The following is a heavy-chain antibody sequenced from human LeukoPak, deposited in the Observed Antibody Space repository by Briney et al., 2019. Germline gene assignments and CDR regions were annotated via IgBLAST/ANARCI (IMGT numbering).Heavy chain of an antibody. V-gene: IGHV4-59*10. Sequence: SETLSLTCAVYGGSFSGYYWSCIRQPAGKGQEWIGRIYTSGSTNYNPSLKSRVTMSVDTSKNQFSLKLSSVTAADTAVYYCARGMGRSTLNVWGQGTLVTVSS. D-gene: IGHD2-2*01. CDR1: GGSFSGYY. CDR3: ARGMGRSTLNV. J-gene: IGHJ4*02. CDR2: IYTSGST.